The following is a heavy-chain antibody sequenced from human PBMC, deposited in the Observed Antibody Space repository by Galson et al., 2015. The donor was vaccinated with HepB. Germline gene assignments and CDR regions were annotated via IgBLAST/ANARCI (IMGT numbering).Heavy chain of an antibody. J-gene: IGHJ3*02. Sequence: TLSLTCAVSGGSISSGGYSWSWIRQPPGKGLEWIGYIYHSGSTYYNPSLKSRVTISVDRSKNQFSLKLSSVTAADTAVYYCARYAELLRAFDIWGQGTMVTVSS. CDR1: GGSISSGGYS. V-gene: IGHV4-30-2*01. D-gene: IGHD2-8*01. CDR3: ARYAELLRAFDI. CDR2: IYHSGST.